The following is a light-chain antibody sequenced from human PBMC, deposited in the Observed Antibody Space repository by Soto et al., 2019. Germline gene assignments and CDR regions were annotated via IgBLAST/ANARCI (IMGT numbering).Light chain of an antibody. V-gene: IGKV3-11*01. CDR2: DAS. Sequence: VVTDSPSSLSFSRVYRATLSGRASQSVSSYLAWYQQKPGQAPRLLIYDASNRATGIPARFSGTGSGTDFTPTINNLEPEDFAVYYCQVRTNWSIAFGRGTRLDI. J-gene: IGKJ5*01. CDR1: QSVSSY. CDR3: QVRTNWSIA.